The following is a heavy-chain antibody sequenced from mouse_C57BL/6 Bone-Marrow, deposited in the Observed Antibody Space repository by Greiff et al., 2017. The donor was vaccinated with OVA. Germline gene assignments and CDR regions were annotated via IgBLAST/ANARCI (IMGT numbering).Heavy chain of an antibody. CDR2: IRSKSSNYAT. Sequence: EVQVVESGGGLVQPKGSLKLSCAASGFTFNTYAMHWVRQAPGKGLEWVARIRSKSSNYATYYADSVKDRFTISRDDSQSMLYLQMNNLKTEDTAMYYCVRGAKQLRLLDYWGQGTSVTVSS. CDR1: GFTFNTYA. CDR3: VRGAKQLRLLDY. V-gene: IGHV10-3*01. D-gene: IGHD3-2*02. J-gene: IGHJ4*01.